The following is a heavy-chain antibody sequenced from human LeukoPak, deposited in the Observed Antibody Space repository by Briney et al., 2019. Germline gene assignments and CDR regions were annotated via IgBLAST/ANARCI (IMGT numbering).Heavy chain of an antibody. CDR1: GFTFSSYG. V-gene: IGHV3-21*05. CDR2: ISKNSDDI. Sequence: GGSLRLSCAASGFTFSSYGMNWVRQAPGKGLEWVSYISKNSDDIYNADSVRGRFTISRDNAKNSLYLQMNSLRAEDTAVYYCARVRPGYYCDYWGQGILVTVSS. J-gene: IGHJ4*02. CDR3: ARVRPGYYCDY.